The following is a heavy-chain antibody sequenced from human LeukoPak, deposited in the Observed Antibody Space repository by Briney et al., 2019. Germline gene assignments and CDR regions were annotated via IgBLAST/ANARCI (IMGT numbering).Heavy chain of an antibody. CDR3: ARGMVRSYYGLDV. CDR2: IYSGGGT. V-gene: IGHV3-53*01. J-gene: IGHJ6*02. D-gene: IGHD3-10*01. CDR1: GFAVNSNY. Sequence: GGSLRLSCAASGFAVNSNYIHWVRQAPGKGLEWVSVIYSGGGTLYADSVKGRFTISRDISKNTVFLQMDSVRTEDTALYHCARGMVRSYYGLDVWGQGTTVIVSS.